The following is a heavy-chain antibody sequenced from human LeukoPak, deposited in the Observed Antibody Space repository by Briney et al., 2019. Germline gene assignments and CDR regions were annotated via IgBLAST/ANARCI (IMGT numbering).Heavy chain of an antibody. D-gene: IGHD3-3*01. CDR2: ISSSGSTI. V-gene: IGHV3-11*04. J-gene: IGHJ6*03. CDR1: GFTFSDYY. Sequence: GGSLRLSCAASGFTFSDYYVSWIRQAPGKGLEWVSYISSSGSTIYYADSVKGRFTISRDNAKNSLYLQMNSLRAEDTAVYYCARAIFGVVILYYMDVWGKGTTVTVSS. CDR3: ARAIFGVVILYYMDV.